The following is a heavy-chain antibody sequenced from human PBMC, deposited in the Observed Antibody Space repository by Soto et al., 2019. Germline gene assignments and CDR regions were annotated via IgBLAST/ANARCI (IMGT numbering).Heavy chain of an antibody. CDR1: GGPISSGDHS. CDR3: ARKYYYDSSEKYYFDY. J-gene: IGHJ4*02. CDR2: IYHSGST. V-gene: IGHV4-30-2*01. Sequence: SETLSLTCAVSGGPISSGDHSWSCIRQPPRKGLEWIVYIYHSGSTYYNPSLKSRVTISLDRSKNQFSLKLSSVTAAETAVYYCARKYYYDSSEKYYFDYWGQGTLVTVSS. D-gene: IGHD3-22*01.